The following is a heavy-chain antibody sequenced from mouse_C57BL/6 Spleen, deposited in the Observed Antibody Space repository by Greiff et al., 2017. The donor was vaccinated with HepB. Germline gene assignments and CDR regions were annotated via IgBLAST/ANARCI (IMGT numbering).Heavy chain of an antibody. V-gene: IGHV1-9*01. D-gene: IGHD1-1*01. CDR1: GYTFTGYW. J-gene: IGHJ2*01. CDR3: ARDYGSSFDY. Sequence: VQLQESGAELMKPGASVKLSCKATGYTFTGYWIEWVKQRPGHGLEWIGEILPGRGSTNYNEKFKGKATFTADPSSNTADMQLSSLTTEDSAIYYCARDYGSSFDYWGQGTTLTVSS. CDR2: ILPGRGST.